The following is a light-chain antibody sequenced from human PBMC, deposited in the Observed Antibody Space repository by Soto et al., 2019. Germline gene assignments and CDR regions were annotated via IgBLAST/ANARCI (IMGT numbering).Light chain of an antibody. CDR1: QSGSSN. Sequence: EIVMTQSPATLSVSPGERATLSCRASQSGSSNLAWYQQKPGQAPRLLIYGASIRAPGIPARFSGSGSGTEFTLSITSLQSEDCAVYYCQQYNNCPPLTFGGGTKVEIK. J-gene: IGKJ4*01. CDR3: QQYNNCPPLT. CDR2: GAS. V-gene: IGKV3-15*01.